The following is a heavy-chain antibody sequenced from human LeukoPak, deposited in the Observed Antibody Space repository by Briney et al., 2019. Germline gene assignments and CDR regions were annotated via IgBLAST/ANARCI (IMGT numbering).Heavy chain of an antibody. CDR3: AAHSSSKTRFDY. Sequence: PGGSLRLSCAASGLIVSGNYMSWVRQAPGKGLEWVSVIYSGGSTYYADSVKGRFTISRDNSKNTLYLQMNSLRAEDTAVYYCAAHSSSKTRFDYWGQGTLVTVSS. D-gene: IGHD6-6*01. V-gene: IGHV3-66*01. CDR2: IYSGGST. CDR1: GLIVSGNY. J-gene: IGHJ4*02.